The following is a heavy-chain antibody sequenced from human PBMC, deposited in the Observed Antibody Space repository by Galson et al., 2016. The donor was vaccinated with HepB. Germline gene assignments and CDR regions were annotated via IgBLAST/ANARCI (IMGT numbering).Heavy chain of an antibody. CDR1: GFTFTAYA. CDR2: VSESGGST. V-gene: IGHV3-23*01. CDR3: AKVRFCIDTTCHPYYFDY. D-gene: IGHD2-2*01. Sequence: SLRLSCAASGFTFTAYAMSWVRQAPGQGLEWVSHVSESGGSTYYADSVKGRFTISRDNSKNTLYLQMSSLRAEDTAVYYCAKVRFCIDTTCHPYYFDYWGQGTLVAVSS. J-gene: IGHJ4*02.